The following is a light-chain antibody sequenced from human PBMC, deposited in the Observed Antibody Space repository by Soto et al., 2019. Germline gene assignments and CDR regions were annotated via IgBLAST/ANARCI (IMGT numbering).Light chain of an antibody. CDR3: QQNYDTPIT. V-gene: IGKV2-28*01. Sequence: DIVMTQSPLSLPVTPGEPASISCRSSQSLLHSNGYNYLDWYLQKPGQSPQLLIYLGSNRASGVPSRFSGSGSGTNFTLTISSLQPEDFATYFCQQNYDTPITFGQGTRLEIK. CDR1: QSLLHSNGYNY. J-gene: IGKJ5*01. CDR2: LGS.